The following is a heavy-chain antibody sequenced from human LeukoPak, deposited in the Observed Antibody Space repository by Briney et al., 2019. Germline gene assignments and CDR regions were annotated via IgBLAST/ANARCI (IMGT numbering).Heavy chain of an antibody. CDR3: AKTETDTIFGVNDAFDI. D-gene: IGHD3-3*01. J-gene: IGHJ3*02. Sequence: GGSLRLSCAASGFTFNRHGMHWVRRAPGKGLEWVAFIQYHGSDIFYADSVKGRFTISRDNSKNTLYLQMNSLRAEDTAVYYCAKTETDTIFGVNDAFDIWGQGTMVTVSS. V-gene: IGHV3-30*02. CDR1: GFTFNRHG. CDR2: IQYHGSDI.